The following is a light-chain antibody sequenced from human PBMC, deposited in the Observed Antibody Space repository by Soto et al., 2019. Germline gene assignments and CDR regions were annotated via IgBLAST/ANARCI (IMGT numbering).Light chain of an antibody. Sequence: QSALTQPPSASGSPGQSVTISRTGTSSDVGAYKYVSWYQQYPGKAPKLMIYEVTKRPSGVPDRFSGSKSGNTASPTVSGLQAEDEADYYCTSYVGNDIWVFGGGTKVTVL. V-gene: IGLV2-8*01. CDR3: TSYVGNDIWV. CDR1: SSDVGAYKY. CDR2: EVT. J-gene: IGLJ3*02.